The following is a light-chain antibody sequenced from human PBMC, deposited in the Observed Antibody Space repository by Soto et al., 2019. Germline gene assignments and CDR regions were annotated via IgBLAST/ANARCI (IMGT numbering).Light chain of an antibody. CDR2: EVS. CDR1: RSDVGGYNY. CDR3: TSYTSXSTLI. J-gene: IGLJ2*01. Sequence: QSALTQPASVSGSPGQSITISCTGTRSDVGGYNYVSWYQRHPGKAPKLIIYEVSNRPSGVSSRFSGSKSGNTASLTISGXQAEDEADYYCTSYTSXSTLIFGGGTQLTVL. V-gene: IGLV2-14*01.